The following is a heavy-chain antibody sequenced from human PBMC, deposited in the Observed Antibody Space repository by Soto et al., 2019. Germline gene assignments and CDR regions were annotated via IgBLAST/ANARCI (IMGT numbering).Heavy chain of an antibody. CDR1: GYTFISYY. CDR3: AREDSLRSPYYFDY. CDR2: INPYINTA. J-gene: IGHJ4*02. Sequence: GASVKVSCKASGYTFISYYVHWVRQAPGQGPDWVGVINPYINTATYAQKFQGRITMTRDTSTRTVYMELSSLRSEDTAVYYCAREDSLRSPYYFDYRGQGTLVTVSS. V-gene: IGHV1-46*01.